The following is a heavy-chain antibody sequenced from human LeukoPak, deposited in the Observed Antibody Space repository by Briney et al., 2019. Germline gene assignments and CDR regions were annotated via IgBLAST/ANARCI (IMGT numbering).Heavy chain of an antibody. CDR2: IDTSSTYI. D-gene: IGHD6-13*01. CDR1: GFTSSGYS. J-gene: IGHJ4*02. Sequence: GSLRLSCAASGFTSSGYSMKWVRQAPGKGLEWVSSIDTSSTYIYYADSVKGRFTISRDNAKNSLYLQMNSLRAEDTAVYYCARDIAAAGLFFDYWGQGTLVTVSS. CDR3: ARDIAAAGLFFDY. V-gene: IGHV3-21*04.